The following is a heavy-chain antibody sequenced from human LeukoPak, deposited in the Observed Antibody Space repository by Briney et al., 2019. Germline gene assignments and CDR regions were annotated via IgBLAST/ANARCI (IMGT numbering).Heavy chain of an antibody. Sequence: ASAKVSCKASGYPFISYGINWVRQAPGLGLEWMGWISDYNLKINYAQNFQGRVTLTTDTSTSTAYMELRSLRSDDTAQYYCARVGATYSHYYMDVWGNGTMVTVSS. J-gene: IGHJ6*03. V-gene: IGHV1-18*01. D-gene: IGHD1-26*01. CDR1: GYPFISYG. CDR3: ARVGATYSHYYMDV. CDR2: ISDYNLKI.